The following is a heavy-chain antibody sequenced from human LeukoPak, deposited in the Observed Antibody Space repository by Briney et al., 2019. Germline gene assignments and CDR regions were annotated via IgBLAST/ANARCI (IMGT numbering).Heavy chain of an antibody. J-gene: IGHJ6*02. Sequence: GGSLRLSCAASGFTFSSYAMSWVRQAPGKGLEWVSAISGSGGSTYYADSVKGRFTISRDNSKNTLYLQMNSLRAEDTAIYYCAKDVGTLLLYYGMDVWGQGTTVTVSS. D-gene: IGHD2-15*01. CDR2: ISGSGGST. CDR3: AKDVGTLLLYYGMDV. V-gene: IGHV3-23*01. CDR1: GFTFSSYA.